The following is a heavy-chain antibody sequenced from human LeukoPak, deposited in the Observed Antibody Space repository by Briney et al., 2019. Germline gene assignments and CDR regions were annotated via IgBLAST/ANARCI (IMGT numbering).Heavy chain of an antibody. D-gene: IGHD2-15*01. CDR1: GGTFSSYA. V-gene: IGHV1-69*05. Sequence: ASVKVSCKASGGTFSSYAISWVRQAPGQGLEWMGGIIPIFGTANYAQKFQGRVTMTRNTSISTAYMELSSLRSEDTAVYYCARGSGGHYYYYMDVWGKGTTVTISS. CDR3: ARGSGGHYYYYMDV. J-gene: IGHJ6*03. CDR2: IIPIFGTA.